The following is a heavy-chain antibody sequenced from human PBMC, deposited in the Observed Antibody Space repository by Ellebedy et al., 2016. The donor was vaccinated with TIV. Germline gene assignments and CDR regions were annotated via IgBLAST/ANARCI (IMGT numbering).Heavy chain of an antibody. D-gene: IGHD6-19*01. V-gene: IGHV3-7*01. CDR3: ARDQWLGRAYYFDY. CDR2: IKQDGSEK. CDR1: GFTFSNYW. Sequence: GESLKISCEASGFTFSNYWMTWVRQAPGKGLEWVANIKQDGSEKYYVDSVKGRFSISRDNAKNSLYLQMNSLRPEDTAVYYCARDQWLGRAYYFDYWGQGTLHTVSS. J-gene: IGHJ4*02.